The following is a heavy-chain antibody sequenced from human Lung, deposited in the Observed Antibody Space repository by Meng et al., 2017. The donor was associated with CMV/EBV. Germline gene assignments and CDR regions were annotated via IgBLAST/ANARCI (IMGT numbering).Heavy chain of an antibody. V-gene: IGHV4-4*02. D-gene: IGHD6-19*01. CDR3: ASFPPPGKQWLVTDY. J-gene: IGHJ4*02. CDR1: GGSISSSNW. CDR2: IYHSGST. Sequence: LQESGPGLGKPSGALSLTCVVSGGSISSSNWWSWGRQPPGKGLEWIGEIYHSGSTNYNPSLKSRVTISVDKSKNQFSLKLSSVTAADTAVYYCASFPPPGKQWLVTDYWGQGTLVTVSS.